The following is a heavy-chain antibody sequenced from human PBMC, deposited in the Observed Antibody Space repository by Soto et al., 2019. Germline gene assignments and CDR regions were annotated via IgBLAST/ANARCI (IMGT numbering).Heavy chain of an antibody. J-gene: IGHJ4*02. V-gene: IGHV1-3*01. D-gene: IGHD3-9*01. CDR2: IDAGNGNT. CDR1: GYTFTRNA. Sequence: QVQLVQSGAEVKKPGASVKVSCKASGYTFTRNAIHWVRQAPGQRLEWIGKIDAGNGNTKYSQKFQGRVTITRDTSASAAYMELSTLGSEDTSIYYWARSETDYSTFDYWGQGTLVTVSS. CDR3: ARSETDYSTFDY.